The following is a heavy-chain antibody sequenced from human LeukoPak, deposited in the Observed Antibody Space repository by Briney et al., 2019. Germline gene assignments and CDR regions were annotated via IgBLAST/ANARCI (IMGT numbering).Heavy chain of an antibody. CDR1: GISLSNFA. CDR3: AKRGVVIRGLLVIGYHQEAYHYDF. D-gene: IGHD3-10*01. Sequence: PGGSLRLSCVVSGISLSNFAMTWVRQAPGKGLEWVSYISERGGSTTYADSVKGRFTISRDTSLNTLYLQMNNLRAEDTAVYFCAKRGVVIRGLLVIGYHQEAYHYDFSGQGVLVTVSS. CDR2: ISERGGST. J-gene: IGHJ4*02. V-gene: IGHV3-23*01.